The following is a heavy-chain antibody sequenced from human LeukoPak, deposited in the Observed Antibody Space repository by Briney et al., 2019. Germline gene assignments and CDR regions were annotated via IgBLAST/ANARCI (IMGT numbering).Heavy chain of an antibody. J-gene: IGHJ3*01. Sequence: PGGSLRLSCAASGFTFSSYSMNWVRQAPGKGLEWVSSVSSSSAYIFYSDSVKGRFTISRDNAQSSLYLQMNSLRAGDTAVYYCARQAVARPFDLWGQGTMVAVSS. CDR2: VSSSSAYI. CDR3: ARQAVARPFDL. CDR1: GFTFSSYS. V-gene: IGHV3-21*06.